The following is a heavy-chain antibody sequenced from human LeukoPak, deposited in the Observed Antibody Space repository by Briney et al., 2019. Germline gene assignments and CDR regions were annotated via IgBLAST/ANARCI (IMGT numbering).Heavy chain of an antibody. J-gene: IGHJ6*03. V-gene: IGHV4-4*07. CDR2: IYSSGST. CDR3: ARHRPWSVALVGEMKGYYYYMDV. CDR1: GGSISRYY. Sequence: SETLSLTCTVSGGSISRYYWSWIRQPAGKGLEWIGRIYSSGSTNYNPSLRSRVTMSVDNSINQFSLKLSSVTAADTAVYYCARHRPWSVALVGEMKGYYYYMDVWGKGTTVTVSS. D-gene: IGHD2-15*01.